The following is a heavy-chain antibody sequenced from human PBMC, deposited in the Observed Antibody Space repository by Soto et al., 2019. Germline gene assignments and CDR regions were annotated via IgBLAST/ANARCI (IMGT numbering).Heavy chain of an antibody. Sequence: EVQLVESGGGLVKPGGSLRLSCAASGFTFSSYSMNWVRQAPGKGLEWVSSISSSSYIYYADSVKGRFTISRDNAKNSLYLQMNSLRAEDTAVYYCARDEGYYYYMDVWGKGTTVTVSS. J-gene: IGHJ6*03. V-gene: IGHV3-21*01. CDR3: ARDEGYYYYMDV. CDR2: ISSSSYI. CDR1: GFTFSSYS.